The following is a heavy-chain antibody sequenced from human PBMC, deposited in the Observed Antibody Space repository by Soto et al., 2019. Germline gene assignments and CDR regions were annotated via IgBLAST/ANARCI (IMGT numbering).Heavy chain of an antibody. Sequence: VASVKVSCKTSGHTFSTSGITWVRQAPGRGLEWMGWISDYNGNTNYARDLQGRVTMTTDTSTTTAHMELRSLRSDDTAVHYCARASSPYSWFDPWGQGTLVTVSS. V-gene: IGHV1-18*01. CDR1: GHTFSTSG. D-gene: IGHD6-19*01. CDR2: ISDYNGNT. CDR3: ARASSPYSWFDP. J-gene: IGHJ5*02.